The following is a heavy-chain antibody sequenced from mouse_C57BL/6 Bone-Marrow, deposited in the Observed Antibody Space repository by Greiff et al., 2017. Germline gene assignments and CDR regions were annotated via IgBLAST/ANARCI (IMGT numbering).Heavy chain of an antibody. D-gene: IGHD1-1*01. Sequence: EVQLQQSGAELVKPGASVKLSCTASGFNIQDYYMHWVKQRTEQGLEWSGRIDPEEGETKYAPKFQGKATRTADTSSNTAYLQLSSLTSEDTAVYYCVLITTASDGYFDVWGTGTTVTVSS. CDR2: IDPEEGET. V-gene: IGHV14-2*01. CDR1: GFNIQDYY. J-gene: IGHJ1*03. CDR3: VLITTASDGYFDV.